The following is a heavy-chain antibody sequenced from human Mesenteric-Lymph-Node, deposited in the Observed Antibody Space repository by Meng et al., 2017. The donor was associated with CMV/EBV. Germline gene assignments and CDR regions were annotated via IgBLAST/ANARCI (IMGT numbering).Heavy chain of an antibody. Sequence: GESLKISCAASGFTLTSQAIHWVRQAPGKGLEWVAVMSFLGGGEYYADSVRGRFTISRDNANNSLYLQINSLGAEDTAVYYCAMIMDTFDIWGQGTLVTVSS. CDR1: GFTLTSQA. CDR2: MSFLGGGE. CDR3: AMIMDTFDI. D-gene: IGHD3/OR15-3a*01. V-gene: IGHV3-30-3*01. J-gene: IGHJ3*02.